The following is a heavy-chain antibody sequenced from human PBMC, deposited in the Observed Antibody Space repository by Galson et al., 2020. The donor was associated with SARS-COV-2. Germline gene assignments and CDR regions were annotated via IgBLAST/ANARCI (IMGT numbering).Heavy chain of an antibody. CDR3: AKDYYGGDSFYNYAMDV. Sequence: DDYAIHWVRQSPGKVLEWVSGISWNSNRIGYLDSVKCRFTISRDNAKNALYLQMNSLRAEDTAFYYCAKDYYGGDSFYNYAMDVWCQGATVTVSS. CDR2: ISWNSNRI. J-gene: IGHJ6*02. D-gene: IGHD4-17*01. CDR1: DDYA. V-gene: IGHV3-9*01.